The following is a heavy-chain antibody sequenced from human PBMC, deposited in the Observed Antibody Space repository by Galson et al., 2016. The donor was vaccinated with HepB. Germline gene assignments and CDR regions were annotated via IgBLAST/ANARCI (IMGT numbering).Heavy chain of an antibody. J-gene: IGHJ2*01. D-gene: IGHD6-19*01. CDR1: GGSIVNRNYY. V-gene: IGHV4-39*01. Sequence: ETLSLTCLVSGGSIVNRNYYWGWIRQPPGKGLEWIGSIYYSGSTYYNPSLKSRVTISVDTSKNQFSLKLSSVTAADTAVYYCARHSITVTGTLKLWGRGTLVTVSS. CDR2: IYYSGST. CDR3: ARHSITVTGTLKL.